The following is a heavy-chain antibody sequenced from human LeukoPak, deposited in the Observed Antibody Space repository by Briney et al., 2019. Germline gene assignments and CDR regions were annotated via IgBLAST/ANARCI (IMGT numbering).Heavy chain of an antibody. D-gene: IGHD3-10*01. V-gene: IGHV4-4*07. J-gene: IGHJ4*02. CDR3: ARSGSYISGYDGDY. CDR1: GGSISSYY. CDR2: IYTSGST. Sequence: SETLSLTCTVSGGSISSYYWSWLRQPAGKGLEWIGRIYTSGSTNYNPSLKSRVTMSVDTSKNQFSLKLSSVTAADTAVYYCARSGSYISGYDGDYWGQGTLVTVSS.